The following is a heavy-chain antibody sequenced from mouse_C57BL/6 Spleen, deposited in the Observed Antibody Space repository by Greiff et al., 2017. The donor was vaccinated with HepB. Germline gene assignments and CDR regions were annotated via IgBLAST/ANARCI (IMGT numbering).Heavy chain of an antibody. V-gene: IGHV1-39*01. D-gene: IGHD1-1*01. J-gene: IGHJ1*03. CDR1: GYSFTDYN. CDR2: INPNYGTT. CDR3: ARGDYGSRYFDV. Sequence: EVKLMESGPELVKPGASVKISCKASGYSFTDYNMNWVKQSNGKSLEWIGVINPNYGTTSYNQKFKGKATLTVDQASITAYMQLNSLTSEDSAVYYCARGDYGSRYFDVWGTGTTVTVSS.